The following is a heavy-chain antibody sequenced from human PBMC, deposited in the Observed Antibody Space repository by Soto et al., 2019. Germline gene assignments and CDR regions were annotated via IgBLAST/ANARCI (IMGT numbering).Heavy chain of an antibody. Sequence: HPGGSLRLSCAASGFTFSRYSMNWVRQAPGKGLEWVSVISYDGSNKYYADSVKGRFTISRDNSKNTLYLQMNSLRAEDTAVYYCAKDGVIFGVVHGNGMDVWGQGTTVTVS. CDR1: GFTFSRYS. V-gene: IGHV3-30*18. D-gene: IGHD3-3*01. CDR2: ISYDGSNK. CDR3: AKDGVIFGVVHGNGMDV. J-gene: IGHJ6*02.